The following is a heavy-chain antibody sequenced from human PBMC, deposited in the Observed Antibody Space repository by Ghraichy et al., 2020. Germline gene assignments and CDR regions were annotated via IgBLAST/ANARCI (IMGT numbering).Heavy chain of an antibody. CDR1: GFTFSSYS. CDR2: ISSSSSYI. Sequence: GGSLRLSCAASGFTFSSYSMNWVRQAPGKGLEWVSSISSSSSYIYYADSVKGRFTISRDNAKNSLYLQMNSLRAEDTAVYYCARGPIYCSSTSCFLRYFDYWGQGTLVTVSS. V-gene: IGHV3-21*01. J-gene: IGHJ4*02. D-gene: IGHD2-2*01. CDR3: ARGPIYCSSTSCFLRYFDY.